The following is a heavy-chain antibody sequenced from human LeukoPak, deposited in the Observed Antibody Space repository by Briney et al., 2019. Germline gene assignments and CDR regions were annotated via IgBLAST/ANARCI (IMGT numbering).Heavy chain of an antibody. CDR3: ARGVGSSWPSP. Sequence: GGSLRLSCAASGFTVSSNYMSWVRQAPGKGLEWVSVIYSGGCTYYADSVKGQFTISRDNSKNTLYLQMNSLRAEDTAVYYCARGVGSSWPSPWGQGTLVTVSS. CDR2: IYSGGCT. D-gene: IGHD6-13*01. J-gene: IGHJ5*02. CDR1: GFTVSSNY. V-gene: IGHV3-53*01.